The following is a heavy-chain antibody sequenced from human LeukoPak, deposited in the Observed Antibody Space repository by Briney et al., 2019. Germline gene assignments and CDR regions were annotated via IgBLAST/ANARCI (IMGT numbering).Heavy chain of an antibody. CDR1: GGSISSYY. CDR3: ARETYYYDSSGYYYDGRAFDI. J-gene: IGHJ3*02. CDR2: IYYSGST. Sequence: SETLSLTCTVSGGSISSYYWSWIRQPPGKGLEWIGYIYYSGSTNYNPSLKSRVTISVDTSKNQFSLKLSSVTAADTAVYYCARETYYYDSSGYYYDGRAFDIWGQGTMVTVSS. D-gene: IGHD3-22*01. V-gene: IGHV4-59*01.